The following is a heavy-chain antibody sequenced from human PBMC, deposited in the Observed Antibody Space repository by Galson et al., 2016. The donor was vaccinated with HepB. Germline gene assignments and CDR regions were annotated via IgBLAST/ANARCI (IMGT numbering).Heavy chain of an antibody. CDR3: VRSDGDVYYFDY. J-gene: IGHJ4*02. CDR1: GYSFTTYW. Sequence: QSGAEVKKPGESLKISCKASGYSFTTYWIGWVRQMSGKGLEWMGIIYPGDSETRYSPSFQGQVTISADKSISTAYLQWSSLKASDTAMYYCVRSDGDVYYFDYWGQGTLVTVSS. D-gene: IGHD4-17*01. V-gene: IGHV5-51*01. CDR2: IYPGDSET.